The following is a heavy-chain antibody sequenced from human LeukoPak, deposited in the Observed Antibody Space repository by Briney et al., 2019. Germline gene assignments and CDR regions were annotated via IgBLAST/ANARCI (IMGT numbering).Heavy chain of an antibody. D-gene: IGHD2-15*01. V-gene: IGHV3-30*02. CDR2: IRFDGSHK. CDR3: TRSAYCTGGTCYSKTFDY. Sequence: GGSPRLSCAASGFNFRNYAMHWVRQAPGKEPEWVALIRFDGSHKYYADSVKGRFTISRDNSRDTLSLQMSSLRAEDTAVYYCTRSAYCTGGTCYSKTFDYWGQGTLVTVSS. J-gene: IGHJ4*02. CDR1: GFNFRNYA.